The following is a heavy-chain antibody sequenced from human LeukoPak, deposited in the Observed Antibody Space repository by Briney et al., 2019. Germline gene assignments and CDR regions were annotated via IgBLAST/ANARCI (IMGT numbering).Heavy chain of an antibody. J-gene: IGHJ3*02. V-gene: IGHV1-18*01. CDR2: ISAYNGST. Sequence: ASVKVSCKASGYTFTSYGISWERQAPGQGLEWMGWISAYNGSTNYAQKLQGRVTMTTDTSTSTAYMELRSLRSDDTAVYYCARDEENEGTQQLVRFLTGIDAFDIWGQGTMVTVSS. D-gene: IGHD6-13*01. CDR1: GYTFTSYG. CDR3: ARDEENEGTQQLVRFLTGIDAFDI.